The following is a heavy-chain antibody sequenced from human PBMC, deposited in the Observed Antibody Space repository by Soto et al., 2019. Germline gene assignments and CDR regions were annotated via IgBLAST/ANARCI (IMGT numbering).Heavy chain of an antibody. V-gene: IGHV3-30*18. CDR2: ISNDGTNQ. Sequence: GGSLRLSCDASGFTLSGFAMHWVRQAPGQGLEWVAVISNDGTNQYYSESVKGRFTISRDNSKNTLYLQMSNLRAEDTAVYYCAKAYYYDSSGYYDNYYAMDVWGQGTTVTVSS. J-gene: IGHJ6*02. CDR1: GFTLSGFA. CDR3: AKAYYYDSSGYYDNYYAMDV. D-gene: IGHD3-22*01.